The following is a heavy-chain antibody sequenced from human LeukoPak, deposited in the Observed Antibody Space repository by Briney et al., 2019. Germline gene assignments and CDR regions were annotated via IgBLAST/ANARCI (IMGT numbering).Heavy chain of an antibody. V-gene: IGHV1-3*01. D-gene: IGHD3-10*01. CDR2: INAGNGNT. J-gene: IGHJ6*02. CDR1: GYTFTSYA. Sequence: ASVEVSCKASGYTFTSYAMHWVRQAPGQRLEWMGWINAGNGNTKYSQKFQGRVTIARDTSASTAYMELSSLRSEDTVVYYCARVGYYGSGSYYNDYGMDVWGQGTTVTVSS. CDR3: ARVGYYGSGSYYNDYGMDV.